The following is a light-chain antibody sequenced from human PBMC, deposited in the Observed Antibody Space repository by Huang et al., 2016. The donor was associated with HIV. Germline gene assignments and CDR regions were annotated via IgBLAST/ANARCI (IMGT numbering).Light chain of an antibody. Sequence: DIVMTQSPLSLPVTPGEPASISCRSSQSLLHRNGNNHLDWYLQRPGQSPQLLIYLGSNRASGVPDRFSGSGSGTYVTLKISRVEAEDVGVYYCMQALQTPYTFGQGTKLEIK. CDR1: QSLLHRNGNNH. J-gene: IGKJ2*01. V-gene: IGKV2-28*01. CDR3: MQALQTPYT. CDR2: LGS.